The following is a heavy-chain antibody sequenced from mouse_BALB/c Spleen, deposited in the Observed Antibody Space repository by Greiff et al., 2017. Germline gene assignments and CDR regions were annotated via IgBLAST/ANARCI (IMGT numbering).Heavy chain of an antibody. CDR2: IRNKANGYTT. V-gene: IGHV7-3*02. CDR3: ARDNGYGFAY. D-gene: IGHD1-2*01. CDR1: GFTFTDYY. Sequence: DVKLVESGGGLVQPGGSLRLSCATSGFTFTDYYMSWVRQPPGKALEWLGFIRNKANGYTTEYSASVKGRFTISRDNSQSILYLQMNTLRAEDSATYYCARDNGYGFAYWGQGTLVTVSA. J-gene: IGHJ3*01.